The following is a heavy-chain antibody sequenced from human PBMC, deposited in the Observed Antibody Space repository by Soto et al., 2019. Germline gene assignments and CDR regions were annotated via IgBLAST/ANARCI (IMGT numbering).Heavy chain of an antibody. CDR1: GFTFSSYA. V-gene: IGHV3-23*01. CDR3: AKSAHFLVAKPTGPAPFDY. Sequence: GGSLRLSCAASGFTFSSYAMSWVRQAPGKGLEWVSAISGSGGSTYYADSVKGRFTISRDNSKNTLYLQMNSLRAEDTAVYYCAKSAHFLVAKPTGPAPFDYWGQGTLVTVSS. CDR2: ISGSGGST. D-gene: IGHD5-12*01. J-gene: IGHJ4*02.